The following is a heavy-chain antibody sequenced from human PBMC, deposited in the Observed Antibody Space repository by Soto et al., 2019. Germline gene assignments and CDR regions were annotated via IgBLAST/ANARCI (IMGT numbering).Heavy chain of an antibody. CDR3: ARSRSRWQNQGFDY. V-gene: IGHV4-34*01. J-gene: IGHJ4*02. Sequence: QVQLQQWGAGLLKPSETLSLTCAVYGGSFSGYYWSWIRQPPGKGLEWIGEINHSGSTNYNPSLKSRVTISVDTSKNQFSLKLSSVTAADTAVYYCARSRSRWQNQGFDYWGQGTLVTVSS. D-gene: IGHD2-2*01. CDR2: INHSGST. CDR1: GGSFSGYY.